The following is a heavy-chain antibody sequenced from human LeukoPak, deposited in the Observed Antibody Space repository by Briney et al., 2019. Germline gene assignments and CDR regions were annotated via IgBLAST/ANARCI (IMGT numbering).Heavy chain of an antibody. CDR3: AQDVVVVTAMRYYYYGMDV. D-gene: IGHD2-21*02. V-gene: IGHV3-23*01. J-gene: IGHJ6*02. Sequence: GGSLRLSCAASGFTFSSYAMSWVRQAPGKGLEWVSAISGSGGRTYYADSVKGRFTISRDNSKNTLYLQMNSLRAEDTAVYYCAQDVVVVTAMRYYYYGMDVWGQGTTVPVSS. CDR2: ISGSGGRT. CDR1: GFTFSSYA.